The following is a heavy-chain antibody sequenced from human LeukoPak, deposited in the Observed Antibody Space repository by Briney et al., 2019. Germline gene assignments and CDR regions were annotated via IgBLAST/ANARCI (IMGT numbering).Heavy chain of an antibody. CDR1: GYTFTMQH. V-gene: IGHV1-46*01. CDR3: ARESPSPFFFDF. D-gene: IGHD3-3*01. CDR2: INPRNGDI. Sequence: ASVKVSCKASGYTFTMQHIHWVRQAPGQGLEWMGIINPRNGDISYAQRFQGRVTLIRDMSTSTVYMELASLRSEDTALYSCARESPSPFFFDFWGQGTPVTVSS. J-gene: IGHJ4*02.